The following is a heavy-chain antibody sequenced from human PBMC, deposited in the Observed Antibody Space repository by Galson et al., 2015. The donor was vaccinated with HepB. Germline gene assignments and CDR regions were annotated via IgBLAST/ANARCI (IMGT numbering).Heavy chain of an antibody. D-gene: IGHD6-19*01. CDR1: GFTFSSYW. CDR3: AREGSSGWYSHAFDI. J-gene: IGHJ3*02. CDR2: INSDGSST. V-gene: IGHV3-74*01. Sequence: SLRLSCAASGFTFSSYWMHWVRQAPGKGLVWVSRINSDGSSTSYADSVKGRFTISRDNAKNTLYLQMNSLRAEDTAVYYCAREGSSGWYSHAFDIWGQGTMVTVSS.